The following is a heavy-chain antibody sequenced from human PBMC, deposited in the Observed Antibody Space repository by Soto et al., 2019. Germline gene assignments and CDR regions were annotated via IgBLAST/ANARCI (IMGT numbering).Heavy chain of an antibody. D-gene: IGHD1-1*01. CDR2: ISYDGSNK. V-gene: IGHV3-30-3*01. Sequence: QVQLVESGGGVVQPGRSLRLSCAASGFTFSSYAMHWVRQAPGKGLEWVAVISYDGSNKYYADSVKGRFTISRDNSKNTLYLQMNSLRAEDTAVYYRARDLLRYNWNDFPYYYYGMDVWGQGTTVTVSS. CDR1: GFTFSSYA. J-gene: IGHJ6*02. CDR3: ARDLLRYNWNDFPYYYYGMDV.